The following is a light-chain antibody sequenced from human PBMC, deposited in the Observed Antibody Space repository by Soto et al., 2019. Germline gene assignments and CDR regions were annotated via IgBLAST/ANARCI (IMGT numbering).Light chain of an antibody. CDR3: MQALQTPWT. V-gene: IGKV2-28*01. CDR2: LSS. Sequence: DIVMTQSPLSLPVTPGEPASISCRSSQSLLQTNGYNYLDWYLQKPGQSPQLLIDLSSNRASGVPDRVSGSGSGTDFTLKISRVEADDVGVYYSMQALQTPWTFGQGTKVEIK. CDR1: QSLLQTNGYNY. J-gene: IGKJ1*01.